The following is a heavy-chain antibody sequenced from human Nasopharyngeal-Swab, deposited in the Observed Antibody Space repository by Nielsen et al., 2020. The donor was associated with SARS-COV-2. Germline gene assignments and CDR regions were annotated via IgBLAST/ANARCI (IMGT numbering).Heavy chain of an antibody. V-gene: IGHV1-2*06. D-gene: IGHD5-12*01. J-gene: IGHJ3*01. CDR2: INPGSGGT. CDR3: AREVPYSGHDDAFDF. Sequence: ASVKVSCKASGYDFNGYYLRWVRRAPGQGLEWLGRINPGSGGTNHAERFRGRVTVTRDTSSNTAYIEVRSLTSDDTAIYYCAREVPYSGHDDAFDFWGQGTMVTVSA. CDR1: GYDFNGYY.